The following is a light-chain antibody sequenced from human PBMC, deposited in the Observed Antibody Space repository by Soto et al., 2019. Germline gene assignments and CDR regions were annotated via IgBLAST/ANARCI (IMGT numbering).Light chain of an antibody. V-gene: IGLV9-49*01. CDR2: VGTGGIVG. Sequence: QPVLTQPPSASASLGASVTLTCTLSSGYSNYKVDWYQQRPGKGPRFVMRVGTGGIVGSKGDGIPDRFSVLGSGLNRYLTIKNIQAEDESDYHCGADHGSGSNFVLVFGGGTKLTVL. CDR1: SGYSNYK. CDR3: GADHGSGSNFVLV. J-gene: IGLJ3*02.